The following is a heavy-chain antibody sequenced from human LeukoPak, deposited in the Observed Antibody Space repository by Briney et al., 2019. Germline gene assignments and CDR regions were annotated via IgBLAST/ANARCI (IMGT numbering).Heavy chain of an antibody. J-gene: IGHJ4*02. V-gene: IGHV3-21*01. CDR1: GFTFGSYS. CDR3: ARKLTGTTYFDW. D-gene: IGHD1-1*01. CDR2: ISSSSSYI. Sequence: GGSLRLSCAASGFTFGSYSMNWVRQAPGKGLEWVSSISSSSSYIYYADSVKGRFTISRDSAKNSVYLRMNSLRAEDTALYYCARKLTGTTYFDWWGQGTLVAVSS.